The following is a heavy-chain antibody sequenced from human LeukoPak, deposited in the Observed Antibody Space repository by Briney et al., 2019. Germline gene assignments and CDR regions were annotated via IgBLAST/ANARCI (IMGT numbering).Heavy chain of an antibody. J-gene: IGHJ4*02. V-gene: IGHV3-7*01. Sequence: PGGSRRLSCAASGFTFRSYWMSWVRQAPGKGLEWVANINQDGSVKYYVDSVKGRFTISRDNAKNSLYVEMNSLRDEDTAVYYCARVGYSGWNLEYWGQGTLVTVSS. CDR2: INQDGSVK. D-gene: IGHD5-12*01. CDR1: GFTFRSYW. CDR3: ARVGYSGWNLEY.